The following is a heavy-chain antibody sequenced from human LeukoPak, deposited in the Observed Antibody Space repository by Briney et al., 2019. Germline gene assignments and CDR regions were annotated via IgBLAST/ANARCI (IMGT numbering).Heavy chain of an antibody. Sequence: GGSLRLSCAASGFTFNNYAMSWVRQAPGKGLEWVSAISGSGRSDIYYTDSVKGRFTISRDNSKNTLYLQMNSLRAEDTAVYYCARDPSYSGSPTLEDYWGQGTLVTVSS. CDR1: GFTFNNYA. CDR2: ISGSGRSDI. J-gene: IGHJ4*02. D-gene: IGHD1-26*01. CDR3: ARDPSYSGSPTLEDY. V-gene: IGHV3-23*01.